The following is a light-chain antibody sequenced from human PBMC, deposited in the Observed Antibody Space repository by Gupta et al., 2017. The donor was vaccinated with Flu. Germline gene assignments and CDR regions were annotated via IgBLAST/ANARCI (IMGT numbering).Light chain of an antibody. Sequence: DIQLTQSPSFLSASVGDRVTITCRASQVISSYLAWYQQKPGKAPKLLIYAASTLQSGVPSRFSGSGSGTEFTLTISSLQPEDFATYYCQQLNSYLITFGQGTRLEIK. J-gene: IGKJ5*01. CDR1: QVISSY. CDR2: AAS. CDR3: QQLNSYLIT. V-gene: IGKV1-9*01.